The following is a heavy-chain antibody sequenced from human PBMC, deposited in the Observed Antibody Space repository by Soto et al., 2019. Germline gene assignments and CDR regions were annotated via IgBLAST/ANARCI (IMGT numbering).Heavy chain of an antibody. V-gene: IGHV4-59*01. CDR3: ARDAFDL. Sequence: QVQLQESGPGLAKPSETLSLTCTVSGGSIRTSYWSWIRQPPGKGLEWIGYTYNSGSTNYIPSLKSRVTISVDTSRNQFSLHLSSVTAADSAVYYCARDAFDLWGQGTMVTVSS. J-gene: IGHJ3*01. CDR2: TYNSGST. CDR1: GGSIRTSY.